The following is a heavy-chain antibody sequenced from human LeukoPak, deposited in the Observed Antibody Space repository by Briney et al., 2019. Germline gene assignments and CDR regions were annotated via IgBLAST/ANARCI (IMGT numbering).Heavy chain of an antibody. J-gene: IGHJ6*02. CDR3: AKMGPTTLLLWFGEPNYGMDV. CDR1: GFTFTNSG. D-gene: IGHD3-10*01. Sequence: GGSLRLSCAASGFTFTNSGMHWVRQAPGKGLEWVAVISYDGSNKYYADSVKGRFTISRDNSKNTLYLQMNSLRAEDTAAYYCAKMGPTTLLLWFGEPNYGMDVWGQGTTVTVSS. CDR2: ISYDGSNK. V-gene: IGHV3-30*18.